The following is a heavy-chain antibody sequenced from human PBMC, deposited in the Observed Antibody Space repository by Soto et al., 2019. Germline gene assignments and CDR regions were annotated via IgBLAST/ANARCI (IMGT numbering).Heavy chain of an antibody. J-gene: IGHJ6*02. D-gene: IGHD4-17*01. CDR3: VRGPRTDYGDYVFYYYGGMDV. V-gene: IGHV3-21*01. CDR1: GFTCSDYT. CDR2: IGSSRSSS. Sequence: EEQLVESGGGLVKPGGSLRLSCAASGFTCSDYTINWVRQAPGKGLVWVSCIGSSRSSSYYADSVAGRFTISIENARKTVILQINSPRVEDAGVYYCVRGPRTDYGDYVFYYYGGMDVWGQGPKVT.